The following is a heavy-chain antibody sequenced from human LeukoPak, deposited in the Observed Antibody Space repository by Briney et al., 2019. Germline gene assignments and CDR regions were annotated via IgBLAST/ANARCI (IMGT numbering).Heavy chain of an antibody. CDR1: GGSISSYY. Sequence: SETLSLTCTVSGGSISSYYWSWIRQPAGKGLEWIGRIYTSGSTNYNPSLKSRVIMSVDTSKNQFSLKLSSVTAADTAVYYCARELQDYSNYAYYYYMDVWGKGTTVTVSS. J-gene: IGHJ6*03. D-gene: IGHD4-11*01. V-gene: IGHV4-4*07. CDR3: ARELQDYSNYAYYYYMDV. CDR2: IYTSGST.